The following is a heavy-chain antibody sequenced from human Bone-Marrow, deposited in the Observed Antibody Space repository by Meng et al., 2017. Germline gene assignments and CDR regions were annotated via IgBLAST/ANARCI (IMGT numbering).Heavy chain of an antibody. Sequence: QAPLQESGPGLVKPSGPRSLPCAVSGGSISSSNWWSGGRQPPGKGLEWIGEIYHSGSTNYNPSLKSRVTISVDKSKNQFSLKLSSVTAADTAVYYCARGQYFSWWELLPAFWFDPWGQGTLVTVSS. CDR1: GGSISSSNW. J-gene: IGHJ5*02. D-gene: IGHD1-26*01. V-gene: IGHV4-4*02. CDR3: ARGQYFSWWELLPAFWFDP. CDR2: IYHSGST.